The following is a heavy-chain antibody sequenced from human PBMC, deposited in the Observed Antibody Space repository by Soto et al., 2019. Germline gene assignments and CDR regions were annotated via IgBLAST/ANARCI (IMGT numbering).Heavy chain of an antibody. CDR3: ARLVAAGRNYYYGMDV. V-gene: IGHV1-8*01. CDR2: MNPNSGNT. Sequence: QVQLVQSGAEVKKPGASVKVSCKASGYTFTSYDINWVRQATGQGLEWMGWMNPNSGNTGYAQKFQGRVTMTRNTSISTDYMELISLRSEDTAVYYCARLVAAGRNYYYGMDVWGQGTTVTVSS. D-gene: IGHD6-13*01. CDR1: GYTFTSYD. J-gene: IGHJ6*02.